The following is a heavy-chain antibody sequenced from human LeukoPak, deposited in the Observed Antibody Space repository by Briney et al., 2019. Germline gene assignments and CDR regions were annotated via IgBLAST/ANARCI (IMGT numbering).Heavy chain of an antibody. CDR1: GYTFTGYY. J-gene: IGHJ5*02. CDR3: ARKMVRGNWFDP. Sequence: ASVKVSCKASGYTFTGYYMHWVRQAPGQGLEWMGWINPNSGGTNYAQKFQGRVTKTRDTSISTAYMELSRLRSDDTAVYYCARKMVRGNWFDPWGQGTLVTVSS. D-gene: IGHD3-10*01. CDR2: INPNSGGT. V-gene: IGHV1-2*02.